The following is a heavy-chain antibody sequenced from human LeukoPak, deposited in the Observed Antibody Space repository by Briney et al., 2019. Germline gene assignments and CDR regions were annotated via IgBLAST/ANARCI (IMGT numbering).Heavy chain of an antibody. CDR1: GGSVSSGSYY. D-gene: IGHD3-9*01. CDR3: ARVRYFDWLLTRLDP. J-gene: IGHJ5*02. V-gene: IGHV4-61*01. Sequence: SETLSRTCTVSGGSVSSGSYYWSWIRQPPGKGLEWIGYIYYSGSTNYNPSLKSRVTISVDTSKNQFSLKLSSVTAADTAVYYCARVRYFDWLLTRLDPWGQGTLVTVSS. CDR2: IYYSGST.